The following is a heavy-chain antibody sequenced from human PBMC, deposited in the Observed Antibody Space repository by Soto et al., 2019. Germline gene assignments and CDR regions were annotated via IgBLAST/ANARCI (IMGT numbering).Heavy chain of an antibody. D-gene: IGHD3-22*01. CDR3: ARGSWYYDSSGYLYY. Sequence: ASETLSLTCAVSGGSISRSNWWSWVRQSPGKGLEWIGEIYHSGSTNYNPSLKSRVTMSVDTPKNQFSLKLSSVTAADTAVHYCARGSWYYDSSGYLYYWGRGTLVTVSS. CDR1: GGSISRSNW. V-gene: IGHV4-4*02. CDR2: IYHSGST. J-gene: IGHJ4*02.